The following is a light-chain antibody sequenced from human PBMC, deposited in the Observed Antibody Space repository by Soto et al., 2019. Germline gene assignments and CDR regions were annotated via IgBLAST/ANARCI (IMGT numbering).Light chain of an antibody. J-gene: IGKJ1*01. CDR3: QQSYSTPRT. CDR1: QRISSY. V-gene: IGKV1-39*01. CDR2: AAS. Sequence: DIQMTQSPSSLSASVGDRVTITCRASQRISSYLNWYQHKPGKAPKLLIFAASSLQSGVPSRFSGSGSGTDFTLTISSLQSEDFATYYCQQSYSTPRTFGQGTKVEIK.